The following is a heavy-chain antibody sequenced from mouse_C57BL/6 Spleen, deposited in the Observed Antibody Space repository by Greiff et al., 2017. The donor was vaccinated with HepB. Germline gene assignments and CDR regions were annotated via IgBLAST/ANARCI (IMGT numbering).Heavy chain of an antibody. CDR2: INPNNGGT. CDR3: ARGDY. V-gene: IGHV1-26*01. CDR1: GYTFTDYY. Sequence: EVQLQQSGPELVKPGASVKISCKASGYTFTDYYMNWVKQSHGKSLEWIGDINPNNGGTSYNQKFKGKATLTVDKSASTAYMELRSLTSEDSAVYYCARGDYWGQGTTLTVSS. J-gene: IGHJ2*01.